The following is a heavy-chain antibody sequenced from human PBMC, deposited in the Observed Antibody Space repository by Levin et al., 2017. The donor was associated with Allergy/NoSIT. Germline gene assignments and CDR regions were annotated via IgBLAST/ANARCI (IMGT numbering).Heavy chain of an antibody. CDR3: ARVDTMAFNSFDP. J-gene: IGHJ5*02. Sequence: GGSLRLSCAASGFTFSSYEMNWVRQAPGKGLEWVSCISSSGSTIYYADSVKGRFTISRDNAKNSLYLQMNSLRAEDTAVYYCARVDTMAFNSFDPWGQGTLVTVSS. D-gene: IGHD3-10*01. V-gene: IGHV3-48*03. CDR1: GFTFSSYE. CDR2: ISSSGSTI.